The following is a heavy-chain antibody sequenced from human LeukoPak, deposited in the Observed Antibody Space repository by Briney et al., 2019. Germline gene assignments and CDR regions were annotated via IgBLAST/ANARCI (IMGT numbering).Heavy chain of an antibody. J-gene: IGHJ3*01. CDR1: GFTFTTYA. Sequence: GGSLRLSCAASGFTFTTYAINWVRHAPGKGLEWVSGISGGGDKTYYADSVNGRFTIYRDNSKNTVPLQMSSLRAEDTALYYCAKDLALAGTGGGFDVWGQGTRVAVSS. V-gene: IGHV3-23*01. CDR2: ISGGGDKT. D-gene: IGHD6-19*01. CDR3: AKDLALAGTGGGFDV.